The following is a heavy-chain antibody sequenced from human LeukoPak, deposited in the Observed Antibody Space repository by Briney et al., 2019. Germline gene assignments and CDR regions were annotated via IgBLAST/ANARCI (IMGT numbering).Heavy chain of an antibody. CDR1: GFTFSTSW. CDR3: ARAVAYNAFDY. Sequence: GGSLRLSCAASGFTFSTSWMTWVRQAPGKGLEWVANINPDGSAKNYVGFVQGRFTISRDNAKNSVYLQMSSLRAEDTAVYFCARAVAYNAFDYWGQGTLVTVSS. V-gene: IGHV3-7*01. D-gene: IGHD1-14*01. CDR2: INPDGSAK. J-gene: IGHJ4*02.